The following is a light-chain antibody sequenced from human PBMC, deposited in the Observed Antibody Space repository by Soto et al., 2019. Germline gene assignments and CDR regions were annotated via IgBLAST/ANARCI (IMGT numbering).Light chain of an antibody. CDR2: GAS. CDR3: QQYNNWPLT. J-gene: IGKJ5*01. Sequence: EIVFTQSPSTLSVSPCEIATLSCRASQSVSSNLAWYQQKPGQAPRLLIYGASTRATGIPARFSGSGSGTEFTLTISSLQSEDFAVYYCQQYNNWPLTFGQGTRLEIK. V-gene: IGKV3-15*01. CDR1: QSVSSN.